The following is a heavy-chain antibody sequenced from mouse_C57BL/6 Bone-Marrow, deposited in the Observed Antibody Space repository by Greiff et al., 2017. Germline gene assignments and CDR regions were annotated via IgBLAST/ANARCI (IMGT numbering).Heavy chain of an antibody. Sequence: DVKLQQSGGGLVKPGGSLKLSCAASGFTFSSYAMSWVRQTPEKRLEWVATISDGGSYTYYPDNVKGRFTISGDNSKNNLYLQMSHLKSEDTAMYYCARDQWIYYGDFYFDYWGQGTTLTVAS. CDR2: ISDGGSYT. CDR3: ARDQWIYYGDFYFDY. V-gene: IGHV5-4*01. J-gene: IGHJ2*01. D-gene: IGHD2-13*01. CDR1: GFTFSSYA.